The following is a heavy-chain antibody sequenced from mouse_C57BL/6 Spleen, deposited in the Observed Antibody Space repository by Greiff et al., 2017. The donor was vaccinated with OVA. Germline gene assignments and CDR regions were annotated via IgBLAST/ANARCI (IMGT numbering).Heavy chain of an antibody. CDR3: ARDDYLYFDV. Sequence: EVMLVESGGGLVKPGGSLKLSCAASGFTFSDYGMHWVRQAPEKGLEWVAYISSGSSTIYYADTVKGRFTISRDNAKNTLFLQMTSLRSEDTAMYYCARDDYLYFDVWGTGTTVTVSS. J-gene: IGHJ1*03. CDR2: ISSGSSTI. CDR1: GFTFSDYG. V-gene: IGHV5-17*01. D-gene: IGHD2-4*01.